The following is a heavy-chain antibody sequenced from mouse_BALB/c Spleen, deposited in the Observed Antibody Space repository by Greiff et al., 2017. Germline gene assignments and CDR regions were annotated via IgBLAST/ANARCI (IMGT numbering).Heavy chain of an antibody. J-gene: IGHJ1*01. CDR2: IYPGDGST. CDR3: ARRRDYDGWYFDV. D-gene: IGHD2-4*01. Sequence: VQGVESGPELVKPGALVKISCKASGYTFTSYDINWVKQRPGQGLEWIGWIYPGDGSTKYNEKFKGKATLTADKSSSTAYMQLSSLTSENSAVYFCARRRDYDGWYFDVWGAGTTVTVSS. V-gene: IGHV1S56*01. CDR1: GYTFTSYD.